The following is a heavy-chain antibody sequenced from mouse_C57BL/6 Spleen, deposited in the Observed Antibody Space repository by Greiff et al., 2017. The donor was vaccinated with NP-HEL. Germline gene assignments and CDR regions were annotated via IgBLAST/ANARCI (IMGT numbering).Heavy chain of an antibody. D-gene: IGHD4-1*01. CDR1: GFTFSNYW. V-gene: IGHV6-3*01. Sequence: EVKLMESGGGLVQPGGSMKLSCVASGFTFSNYWMNWVRQSPEKGLEWVAQIRLKSDNYATHYAESVKGRFTISRDDSKSSVYLQMNNLRAEDTGIYYCTAETAYWYFDVWGTGTTVTVSS. CDR3: TAETAYWYFDV. CDR2: IRLKSDNYAT. J-gene: IGHJ1*03.